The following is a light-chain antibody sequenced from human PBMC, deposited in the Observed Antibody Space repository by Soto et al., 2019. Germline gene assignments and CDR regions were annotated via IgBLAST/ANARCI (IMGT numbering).Light chain of an antibody. J-gene: IGKJ4*01. Sequence: EIVLTQSPGTLSVSPGERATLSCRASQSVSSNVAWYQQKPGQAPRLLIYGASSRATGIPDRFSGRGSGTDFTLTSSRLEAEDSAVYYWQQYGSSFTFGGGTKVDIK. V-gene: IGKV3-20*01. CDR1: QSVSSN. CDR3: QQYGSSFT. CDR2: GAS.